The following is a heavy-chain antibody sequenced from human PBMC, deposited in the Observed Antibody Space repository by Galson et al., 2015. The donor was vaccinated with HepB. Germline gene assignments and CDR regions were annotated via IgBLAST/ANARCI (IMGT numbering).Heavy chain of an antibody. CDR1: GFTFSSYG. J-gene: IGHJ4*02. CDR3: AKDLRSTYDWSSYFDY. D-gene: IGHD3-16*01. V-gene: IGHV3-30*18. Sequence: SLRLSCAASGFTFSSYGMHWVRQAPGKGLEWVAVISYDGSNKYYADSVKGRFTISRDISKNTLYLQMNSLRPEDTAVYYCAKDLRSTYDWSSYFDYWGQGTLVTVSS. CDR2: ISYDGSNK.